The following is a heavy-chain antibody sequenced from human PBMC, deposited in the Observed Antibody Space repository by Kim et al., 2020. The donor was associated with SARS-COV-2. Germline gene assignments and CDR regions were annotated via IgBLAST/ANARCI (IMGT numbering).Heavy chain of an antibody. Sequence: SETLSLTCAVSGDSVSTTNWWSWVRQSPGKGLEWIGEIYHSGNTNYNTSLKSRVSISVDKSKNQLSLKLNSVTAADTAVYYCARLRTDTGSYFRFDYWGQEPLVTVPS. CDR2: IYHSGNT. V-gene: IGHV4-4*02. D-gene: IGHD1-26*01. CDR3: ARLRTDTGSYFRFDY. CDR1: GDSVSTTNW. J-gene: IGHJ4*02.